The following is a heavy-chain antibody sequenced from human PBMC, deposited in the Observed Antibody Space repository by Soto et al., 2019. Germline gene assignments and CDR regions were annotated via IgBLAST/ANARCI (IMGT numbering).Heavy chain of an antibody. CDR2: IRRRAKNYAT. J-gene: IGHJ4*02. V-gene: IGHV3-73*01. CDR1: GFTFSGPA. Sequence: VGSRSLPCAASGFTFSGPAIHWVLQASRKGLEWVGHIRRRAKNYATVYAASVKGRFIISRDDSKNTAYLQMNSLKTDDTAVYYCTRNFDGIDYFSPDFELLVQGTLVTGTS. D-gene: IGHD3-22*01. CDR3: TRNFDGIDYFSPDFEL.